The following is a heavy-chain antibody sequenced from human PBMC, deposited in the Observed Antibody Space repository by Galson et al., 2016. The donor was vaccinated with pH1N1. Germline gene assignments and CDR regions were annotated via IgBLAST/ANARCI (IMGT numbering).Heavy chain of an antibody. V-gene: IGHV3-30*02. CDR3: TKLGIDAFHI. CDR1: GFSFSNFG. Sequence: SLRLSCAASGFSFSNFGMHWVRQAPGKGLEWVTFIHHDVTNKAYADSVKGRFTISRDSSQNTLYLQMNSLRVEDTAVYYCTKLGIDAFHIWGQGTMVTVSS. CDR2: IHHDVTNK. D-gene: IGHD7-27*01. J-gene: IGHJ3*02.